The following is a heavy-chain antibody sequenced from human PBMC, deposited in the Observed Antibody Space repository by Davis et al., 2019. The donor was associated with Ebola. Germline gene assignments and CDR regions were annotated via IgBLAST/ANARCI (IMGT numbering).Heavy chain of an antibody. J-gene: IGHJ3*01. CDR3: ARQGASWFGDAFDF. CDR2: ISSSSSYI. Sequence: GESLKISCTASGFTFSSYWMHWVRQAPGKGLEWVSSISSSSSYIYYADSVKGRFTISRDNAKNSLYLQMNSLRDEDTAVYYCARQGASWFGDAFDFWGPGTMVTFSP. CDR1: GFTFSSYW. V-gene: IGHV3-21*01. D-gene: IGHD3-10*01.